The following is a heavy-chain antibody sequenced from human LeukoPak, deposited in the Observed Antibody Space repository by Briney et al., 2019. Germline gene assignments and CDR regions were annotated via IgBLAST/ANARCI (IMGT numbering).Heavy chain of an antibody. CDR3: ARDRADYYECSGYCDY. V-gene: IGHV3-7*01. Sequence: GAPLRLSYAAAEIIISSYWMSWVRQARGKGQEWVANIKQDGSEKYCVDFVKGRLTISRDNAKNSLYLQMNSVRAEDRVVYYCARDRADYYECSGYCDYGGGGTLVTVS. CDR2: IKQDGSEK. J-gene: IGHJ4*02. D-gene: IGHD3-22*01. CDR1: EIIISSYW.